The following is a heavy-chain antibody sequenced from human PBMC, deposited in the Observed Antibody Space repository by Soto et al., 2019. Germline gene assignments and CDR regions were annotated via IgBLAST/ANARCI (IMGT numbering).Heavy chain of an antibody. CDR1: GGSISSYY. CDR3: ARRWGRTFDY. D-gene: IGHD7-27*01. V-gene: IGHV4-59*08. CDR2: IYYSGST. Sequence: SETLSLTCTVAGGSISSYYWSWIRQPPGKGREWIGDIYYSGSTNYNPSLKSRVTISVDTSKNQFSLKLSSVTAADTAVYYCARRWGRTFDYWGQGTLVTVSS. J-gene: IGHJ4*02.